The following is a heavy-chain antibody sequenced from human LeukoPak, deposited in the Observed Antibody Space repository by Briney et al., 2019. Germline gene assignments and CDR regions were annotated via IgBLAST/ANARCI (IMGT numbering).Heavy chain of an antibody. J-gene: IGHJ4*02. D-gene: IGHD5-12*01. V-gene: IGHV4-39*01. CDR3: ARHTYSGYDFDY. CDR1: GDSISSSSHY. Sequence: SETLSLTCTVSGDSISSSSHYWGWIRQPPGKGLEWIGTIYYSGSTYYNPSLKSRVTISVDTSKNQFSLKLSSVTAADTAVYYRARHTYSGYDFDYWGQGTLVTVSS. CDR2: IYYSGST.